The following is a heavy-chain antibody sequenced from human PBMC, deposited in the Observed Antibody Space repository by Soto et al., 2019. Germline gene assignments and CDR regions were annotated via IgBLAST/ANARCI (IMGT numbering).Heavy chain of an antibody. D-gene: IGHD6-6*01. V-gene: IGHV4-30-4*01. CDR1: GGSISSGDYY. CDR2: VYHSGNT. Sequence: QVQLQESGPGLVKPSQTLSLTCTVSGGSISSGDYYWSWIRQPPGKGLERIGYVYHSGNTYYNPSLKRRVTISVGTSKHQFSLKLSSVTAADTAVYYCARGRPDGARVDPWGQGTLVTVSS. J-gene: IGHJ5*02. CDR3: ARGRPDGARVDP.